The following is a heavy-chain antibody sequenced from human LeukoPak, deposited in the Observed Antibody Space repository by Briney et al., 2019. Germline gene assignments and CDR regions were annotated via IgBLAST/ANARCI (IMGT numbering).Heavy chain of an antibody. CDR2: IYSGGST. D-gene: IGHD4/OR15-4a*01. V-gene: IGHV3-53*01. CDR3: AREGGARGTIDY. J-gene: IGHJ4*02. Sequence: PGGALSLSGAASEFTDISNYMSWARQAPGKGLEGVSVIYSGGSTYYADSVKGRFTISRDNSKNTLYLQMNSLRAEDTAVYYCAREGGARGTIDYWGQGTLVTVSS. CDR1: EFTDISNY.